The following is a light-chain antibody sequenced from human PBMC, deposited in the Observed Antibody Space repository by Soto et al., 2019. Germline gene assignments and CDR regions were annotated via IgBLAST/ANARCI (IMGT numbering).Light chain of an antibody. V-gene: IGLV2-14*01. CDR1: SSDIGGYNY. J-gene: IGLJ1*01. Sequence: SALTQPASVSGSPGQSITISCTGTSSDIGGYNYVSWYQQHPGKGPKLMIYEVRNRPSGISNRFSASKSGNTASLTISGLQAEDEAHYYCSSFASGSPYVFGTGTKVTVL. CDR3: SSFASGSPYV. CDR2: EVR.